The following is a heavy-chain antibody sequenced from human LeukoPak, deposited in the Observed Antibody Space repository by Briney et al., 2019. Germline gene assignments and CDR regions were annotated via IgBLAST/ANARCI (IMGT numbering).Heavy chain of an antibody. CDR2: IYHSGST. CDR1: GGSISSSNW. V-gene: IGHV4-4*02. J-gene: IGHJ4*02. Sequence: SGTLSLTCAVSGGSISSSNWWSWVRQPPGKGLEWIGEIYHSGSTNYNPSLKSRVTISVDKSKNQFTLKLSSVTAADTAVYYCARARQYYDFWSGYYNPFDYWGQGTLVTVSS. CDR3: ARARQYYDFWSGYYNPFDY. D-gene: IGHD3-3*01.